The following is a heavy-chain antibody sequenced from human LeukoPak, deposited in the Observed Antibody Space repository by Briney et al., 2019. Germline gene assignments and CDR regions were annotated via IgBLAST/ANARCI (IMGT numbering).Heavy chain of an antibody. CDR1: GGSISSGGYY. J-gene: IGHJ4*02. D-gene: IGHD1-26*01. CDR3: ARGGPGRHDY. CDR2: IYYSGST. V-gene: IGHV4-31*03. Sequence: PSETLSLTCTVSGGSISSGGYYWSWIRQHPGKGLEWIGYIYYSGSTYYNPSLKSRVTISVDTSKNQFSLKLSSVTAADTAVYYCARGGPGRHDYWGQGTLVTVSS.